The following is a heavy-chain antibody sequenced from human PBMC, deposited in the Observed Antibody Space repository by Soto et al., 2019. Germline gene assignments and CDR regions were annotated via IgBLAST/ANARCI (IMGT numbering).Heavy chain of an antibody. CDR2: IYYSGST. CDR3: ARGAAAAGYYYYYGMDV. Sequence: PSETLSLTCTVSGGSVSSGSYYWSWIRQPPGKGLEWIGYIYYSGSTNYNPSLKSRVTLSVDTSKNQFSLKLSSVTAADTAVYYCARGAAAAGYYYYYGMDVWGQGTTVTVSS. J-gene: IGHJ6*02. D-gene: IGHD6-13*01. CDR1: GGSVSSGSYY. V-gene: IGHV4-61*01.